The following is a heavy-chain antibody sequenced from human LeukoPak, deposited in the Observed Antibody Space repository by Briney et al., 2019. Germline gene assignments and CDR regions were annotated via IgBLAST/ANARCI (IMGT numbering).Heavy chain of an antibody. D-gene: IGHD5-24*01. V-gene: IGHV1-69*04. Sequence: SVKVSCKASGGTFSSYAISWVRQAPGQGVEWMGRIIPILGIANYAQKFQGRVTITADKSTSTAYMELSSLRSEDTAVYYCARDRHPSREVDYWGQGTLVTVSS. CDR2: IIPILGIA. J-gene: IGHJ4*02. CDR3: ARDRHPSREVDY. CDR1: GGTFSSYA.